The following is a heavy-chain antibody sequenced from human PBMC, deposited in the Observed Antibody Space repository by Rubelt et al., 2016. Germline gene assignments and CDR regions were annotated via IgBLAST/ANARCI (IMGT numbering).Heavy chain of an antibody. Sequence: VQLLESGGGLVQPGGSLRLSCAASGITFSTYNIHWVRQAPGRGLEWVAIIRYDGSNQYYADSVKGRFTIYRDNSKNTLYLQMNSLSAEDTDVYYCARSTSYYCYMDVWGIGTTVTVSS. J-gene: IGHJ6*03. CDR1: GITFSTYN. CDR2: IRYDGSNQ. V-gene: IGHV3-33*01. CDR3: ARSTSYYCYMDV. D-gene: IGHD2-2*01.